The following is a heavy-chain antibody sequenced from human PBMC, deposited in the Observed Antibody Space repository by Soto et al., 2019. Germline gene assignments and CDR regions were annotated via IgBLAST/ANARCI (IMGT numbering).Heavy chain of an antibody. Sequence: QVQLVQSGAEVKKPGSSVKVSCKASGGTFGTYTISGVRQAPGQGLEWMGRIIPYLDITDYAQKFQGRFTIAADKSTTTAYMELNRLRSEDTAVYFCARDTTYWGQGTLVTVSS. D-gene: IGHD5-18*01. CDR3: ARDTTY. V-gene: IGHV1-69*02. CDR2: IIPYLDIT. CDR1: GGTFGTYT. J-gene: IGHJ4*02.